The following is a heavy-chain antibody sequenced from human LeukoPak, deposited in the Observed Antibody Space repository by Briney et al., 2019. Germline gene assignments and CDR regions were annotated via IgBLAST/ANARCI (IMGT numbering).Heavy chain of an antibody. J-gene: IGHJ4*02. CDR3: AKVPLGQLWLEK. Sequence: GGSLRLSCAASGFTFSSYGMHWVRQAPGKGLEGVAFIRYDGSNKYYADSVKGRFTISRDNSKKTLYLQMNSLRAEDTAVYYCAKVPLGQLWLEKWGQGTLVTVSS. D-gene: IGHD5-18*01. CDR2: IRYDGSNK. CDR1: GFTFSSYG. V-gene: IGHV3-30*02.